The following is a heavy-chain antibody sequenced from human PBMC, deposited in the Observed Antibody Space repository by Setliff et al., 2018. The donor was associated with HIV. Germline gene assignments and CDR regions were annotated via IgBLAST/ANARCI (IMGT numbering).Heavy chain of an antibody. D-gene: IGHD1-26*01. J-gene: IGHJ4*02. CDR1: GFTFDNVD. CDR3: AKVGYSGSYQGAFDY. CDR2: ISKNSFSI. V-gene: IGHV3-23*01. Sequence: GGSLRLSCAASGFTFDNVDMNWVRQAPGKGPEWVSSISKNSFSIYYTDSVKGRFTVSRDNSRDTLYLQMNSLIAEDTAVYYCAKVGYSGSYQGAFDYWGQGTLVTVSS.